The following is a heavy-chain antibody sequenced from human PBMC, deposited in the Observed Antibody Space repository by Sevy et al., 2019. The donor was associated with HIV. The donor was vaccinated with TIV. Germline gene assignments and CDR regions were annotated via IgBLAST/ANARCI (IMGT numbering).Heavy chain of an antibody. CDR1: GFTFSSYW. V-gene: IGHV3-7*01. CDR3: ARWGSYYYDSSGYYDY. Sequence: GVSLRLSCAASGFTFSSYWMSWVRQAPGKGLEWVANIKQDGSEKYYVDSVKGRFTISRDNAKNSLYLQMNSLRAEDTAVYYCARWGSYYYDSSGYYDYWGQGTLVTVSS. D-gene: IGHD3-22*01. J-gene: IGHJ4*02. CDR2: IKQDGSEK.